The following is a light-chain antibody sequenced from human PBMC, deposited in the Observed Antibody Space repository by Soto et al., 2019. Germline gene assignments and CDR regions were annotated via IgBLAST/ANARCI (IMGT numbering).Light chain of an antibody. CDR1: SSDVGRYNL. V-gene: IGLV2-23*02. CDR2: EVS. Sequence: QSVLTQPASVSGSPGQSITISCTGTSSDVGRYNLVSWYQQHPVKAPKGMIYEVSKRPSGVSNRFSGSKFANTASLTISGLQADDEADYYCSSYAGWRTYVFRTGTKLTLL. CDR3: SSYAGWRTYV. J-gene: IGLJ1*01.